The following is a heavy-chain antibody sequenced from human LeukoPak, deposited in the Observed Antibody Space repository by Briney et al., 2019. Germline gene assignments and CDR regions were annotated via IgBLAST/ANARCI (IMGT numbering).Heavy chain of an antibody. V-gene: IGHV4-61*02. J-gene: IGHJ3*02. CDR1: GGSISSGSYY. D-gene: IGHD6-19*01. CDR3: ARDSGLAVAGTRAFDI. Sequence: SETLSLTCTVSGGSISSGSYYWSWIRQPAGKGLEWIGRIYTSGSTNCNPSLKSRVTISVDTSKNQFSLKLSSVTAADTAVYYCARDSGLAVAGTRAFDIWGQGTMVTVSS. CDR2: IYTSGST.